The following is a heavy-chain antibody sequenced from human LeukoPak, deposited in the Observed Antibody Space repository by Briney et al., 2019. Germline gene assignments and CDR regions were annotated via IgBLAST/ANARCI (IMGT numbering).Heavy chain of an antibody. CDR2: INHSGST. CDR3: ARGFGHGDYDY. Sequence: PSETLSLTCAVYGGSFSGYYWSWLRQPPGKGLEWIGEINHSGSTNYNPSLKSRVTISVDTSKNQFSLKLSPVTAADTAVYYCARGFGHGDYDYWGQGTLVTVSS. J-gene: IGHJ4*02. D-gene: IGHD4-17*01. V-gene: IGHV4-34*01. CDR1: GGSFSGYY.